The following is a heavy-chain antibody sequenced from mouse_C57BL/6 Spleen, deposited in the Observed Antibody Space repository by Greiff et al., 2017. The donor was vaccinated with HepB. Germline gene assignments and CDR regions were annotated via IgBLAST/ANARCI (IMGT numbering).Heavy chain of an antibody. J-gene: IGHJ2*01. CDR2: IHPNSGST. CDR3: ACDGLYYFDY. V-gene: IGHV1-64*01. D-gene: IGHD2-3*01. CDR1: GYTFTSYW. Sequence: QVQLQQPGAKLVKPGASVKLSCKASGYTFTSYWMHWVKQRPGQGLEWIGMIHPNSGSTNYNEKFKSKATLTVDKSSSTAYMQLSSLTSEDSAVYYCACDGLYYFDYWGQGTTLTVSS.